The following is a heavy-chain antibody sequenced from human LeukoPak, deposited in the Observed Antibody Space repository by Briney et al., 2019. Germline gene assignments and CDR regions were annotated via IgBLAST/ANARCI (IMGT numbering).Heavy chain of an antibody. D-gene: IGHD5-12*01. Sequence: SETLSLTCTVSGGSISSYYWSWIRQPPGKGLEWIGYIYYSGSTNYNPSLKSRVTISVDTSKNQFSLKLSSVTAADTAVYYCARQGLRGYSGYDYAGHWYFDLWGRGTLVTVSS. CDR3: ARQGLRGYSGYDYAGHWYFDL. V-gene: IGHV4-59*08. J-gene: IGHJ2*01. CDR2: IYYSGST. CDR1: GGSISSYY.